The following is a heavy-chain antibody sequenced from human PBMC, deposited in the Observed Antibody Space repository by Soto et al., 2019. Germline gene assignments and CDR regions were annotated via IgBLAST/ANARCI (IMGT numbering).Heavy chain of an antibody. CDR2: ISGGGGST. CDR1: GFSCTSYA. J-gene: IGHJ4*02. Sequence: EVQLSESGGGLVQPGESLRLSCAASGFSCTSYAMSWVRQAPGTGLEWVSGISGGGGSTYYADSVKGRFTISRDNFKNTLFLQMNSLGAEDTAIYYCAKEAQSRSSSGLSRWGQGTLVTVSA. V-gene: IGHV3-23*01. D-gene: IGHD6-13*01. CDR3: AKEAQSRSSSGLSR.